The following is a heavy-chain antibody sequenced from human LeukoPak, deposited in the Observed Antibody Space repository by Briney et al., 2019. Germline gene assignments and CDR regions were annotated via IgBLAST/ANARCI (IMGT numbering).Heavy chain of an antibody. CDR3: AKLSTGSYRFDY. CDR1: GFTFSSCG. CDR2: ISYDGSNK. V-gene: IGHV3-30*18. Sequence: GGSLRLSCAASGFTFSSCGMHWVRQAPGKGLEWVAVISYDGSNKYYADSVKGRFTISRDNSKNTLYLQMNSLRAEDTAVYYCAKLSTGSYRFDYWGQGTLVTVSS. D-gene: IGHD3-16*02. J-gene: IGHJ4*02.